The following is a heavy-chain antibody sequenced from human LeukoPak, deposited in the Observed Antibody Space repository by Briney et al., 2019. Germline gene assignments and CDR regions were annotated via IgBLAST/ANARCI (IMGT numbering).Heavy chain of an antibody. D-gene: IGHD3-10*01. Sequence: SETLSLTCTVSGGSISSYYWSWIRQPAGKGLEWIGRIYTSGSTNYNPSLKSRVTMSVDTSKNQFSLKLSSVTAADTAVYYCARFSSGPYYYGSGSIPWADYWGQGTLVTVSS. J-gene: IGHJ4*02. V-gene: IGHV4-4*07. CDR3: ARFSSGPYYYGSGSIPWADY. CDR2: IYTSGST. CDR1: GGSISSYY.